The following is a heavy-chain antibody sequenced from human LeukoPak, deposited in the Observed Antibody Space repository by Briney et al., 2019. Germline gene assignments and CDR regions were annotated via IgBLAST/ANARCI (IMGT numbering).Heavy chain of an antibody. V-gene: IGHV4-34*01. CDR2: INHSGST. CDR1: GGSFSGYY. J-gene: IGHJ4*02. Sequence: PSETLSLTCAVYGGSFSGYYWSWIRPPPGKGLEWIGEINHSGSTNYNPSLKSRVTISVDTSKNQFSLKLSSVTAADTAVYYCARGVYTMIVHWGQGTLVTVSS. CDR3: ARGVYTMIVH. D-gene: IGHD3-22*01.